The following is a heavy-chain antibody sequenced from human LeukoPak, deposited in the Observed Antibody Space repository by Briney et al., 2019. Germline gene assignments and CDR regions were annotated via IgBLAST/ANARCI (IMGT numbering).Heavy chain of an antibody. CDR2: IYSGGST. Sequence: PGGSLRLSCAASGFTVSSNYMSCVRQAPGKGLEWVSVIYSGGSTYYADSVKGRVTISRDASENTLYLQMNGLRAEDTAVYYCARIWNRGFDYWGQGTLVTVSS. CDR1: GFTVSSNY. CDR3: ARIWNRGFDY. D-gene: IGHD2/OR15-2a*01. J-gene: IGHJ4*02. V-gene: IGHV3-53*01.